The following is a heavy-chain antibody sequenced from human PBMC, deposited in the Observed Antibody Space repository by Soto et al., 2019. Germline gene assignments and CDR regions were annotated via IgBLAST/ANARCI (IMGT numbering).Heavy chain of an antibody. Sequence: EVQLVESGGGLVMPGGSLTLSCAASGFTFSSYSMNWVRQAPGKGLEWVSSISSGSSYIYYADSLKGRFTISRDNAKNSMYLQMDSLRVDDTAVYYCTTGRDGCKRADYWGQGTQVTVSS. CDR1: GFTFSSYS. V-gene: IGHV3-21*02. CDR3: TTGRDGCKRADY. J-gene: IGHJ4*02. D-gene: IGHD6-19*01. CDR2: ISSGSSYI.